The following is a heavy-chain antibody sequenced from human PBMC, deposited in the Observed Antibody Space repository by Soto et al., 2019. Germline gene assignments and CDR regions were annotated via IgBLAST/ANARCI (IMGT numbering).Heavy chain of an antibody. Sequence: GGSLRLSCAASGFTFSSYEMNWVRQAPGKGLEWVSYISSSGSTIYYADSVKGRSTISRDNAKNSLYLQMNSLRAEDTAIYYCARGTYYDFWSGYHSNSFDYWGQGTLVT. J-gene: IGHJ4*02. D-gene: IGHD3-3*01. CDR1: GFTFSSYE. V-gene: IGHV3-48*03. CDR3: ARGTYYDFWSGYHSNSFDY. CDR2: ISSSGSTI.